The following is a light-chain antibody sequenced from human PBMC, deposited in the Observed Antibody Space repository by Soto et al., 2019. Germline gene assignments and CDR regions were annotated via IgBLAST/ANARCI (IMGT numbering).Light chain of an antibody. V-gene: IGKV3-20*01. CDR1: QTVSTSF. J-gene: IGKJ5*01. CDR3: QQYGSSLIT. CDR2: GAS. Sequence: ELVLTQSPGTLSLSPGERATLSCRASQTVSTSFLAWYQQKRGQAPRLLIYGASSRATGIPDRFSGSGSGTDLTITISRLEAEDFEVYYCQQYGSSLITFGQGTRLEIK.